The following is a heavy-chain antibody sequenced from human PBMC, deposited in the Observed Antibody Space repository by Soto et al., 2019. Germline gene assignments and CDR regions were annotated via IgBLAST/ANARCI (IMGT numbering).Heavy chain of an antibody. CDR3: AKGSRLHLGEFPD. D-gene: IGHD3-16*01. V-gene: IGHV3-9*01. CDR1: GFTFDDYA. CDR2: ISWDSYSK. J-gene: IGHJ4*02. Sequence: EVQLVESGGDLVQPGRSLRLSCAASGFTFDDYAMNWVRQAPGKGLAWVSGISWDSYSKGYADSVKGRFTISRDNSKNSLYLLMNSLRTEDTALYYCAKGSRLHLGEFPDWGQGTLVTVSS.